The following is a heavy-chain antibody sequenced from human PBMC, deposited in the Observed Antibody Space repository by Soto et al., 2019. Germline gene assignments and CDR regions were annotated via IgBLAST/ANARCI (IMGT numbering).Heavy chain of an antibody. CDR3: EKCIKRRGYSGYENNYYSYYGMDV. CDR2: ISYDGSNK. D-gene: IGHD5-12*01. V-gene: IGHV3-30*18. Sequence: GGSLRLSCAASGFTFSSYGMHWVRQAPGKGLEWVAVISYDGSNKYYADSVKGRFTISRDNSKNTLYLQMNSLRAEDMAVYYCEKCIKRRGYSGYENNYYSYYGMDVWGKGTTVTVSS. CDR1: GFTFSSYG. J-gene: IGHJ6*04.